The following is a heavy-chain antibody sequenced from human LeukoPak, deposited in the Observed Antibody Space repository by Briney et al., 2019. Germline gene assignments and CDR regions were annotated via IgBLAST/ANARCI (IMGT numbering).Heavy chain of an antibody. V-gene: IGHV4-39*01. J-gene: IGHJ5*02. CDR1: GGSISSSHYF. CDR3: ARDNWKHPYNWFDP. D-gene: IGHD1-20*01. Sequence: SETLSLTCSVSGGSISSSHYFWGWVRQPPGKGLEWIGSMYDGGRTHYNPSHKSRVTISVGTSKNQFSLKLSSVTAADTAVYYCARDNWKHPYNWFDPWGQGTLVTVSS. CDR2: MYDGGRT.